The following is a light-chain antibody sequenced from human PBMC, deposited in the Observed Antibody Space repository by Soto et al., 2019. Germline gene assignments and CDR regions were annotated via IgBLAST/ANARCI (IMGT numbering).Light chain of an antibody. CDR1: SGSVSTSYY. J-gene: IGLJ3*02. V-gene: IGLV8-61*01. CDR3: VLYMGGGISV. CDR2: NTN. Sequence: QAVVTQETSFSVSPGGTVTLNCGLSSGSVSTSYYPSWYQQTPGQAPRTLIYNTNTRYSGVPDRFSGSILVNKAALTVTGAQADDESDYYCVLYMGGGISVFGGGTKLTVL.